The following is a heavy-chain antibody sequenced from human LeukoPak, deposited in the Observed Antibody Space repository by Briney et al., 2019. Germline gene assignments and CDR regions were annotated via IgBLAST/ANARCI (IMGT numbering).Heavy chain of an antibody. D-gene: IGHD3-9*01. J-gene: IGHJ4*02. V-gene: IGHV3-11*06. CDR3: ASTYDILTGYFRFDY. CDR2: ISSSSTYT. Sequence: PGGSLRLSCAASGFTFSDYYMSWIRQAPGKGLEWVSYISSSSTYTNYADSVKGRFTISRDNAKNSLYLQMNSLRAEDTAVYYCASTYDILTGYFRFDYWGQGTLVTVSS. CDR1: GFTFSDYY.